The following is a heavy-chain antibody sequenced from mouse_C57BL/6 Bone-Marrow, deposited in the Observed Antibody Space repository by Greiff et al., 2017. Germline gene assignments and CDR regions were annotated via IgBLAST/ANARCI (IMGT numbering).Heavy chain of an antibody. CDR2: IHPNSGST. J-gene: IGHJ4*01. D-gene: IGHD2-5*01. Sequence: QVQLQQPGAELVKPGASVKLSCKASGYTFTSYWMHWVKQRPGQGLEWIGMIHPNSGSTNYTEKFKSKATLTVDKSSSTAYMQLSRLTSEDYAVYYCARHYYSNYVNARDYWGQGTSVTVSS. V-gene: IGHV1-64*01. CDR3: ARHYYSNYVNARDY. CDR1: GYTFTSYW.